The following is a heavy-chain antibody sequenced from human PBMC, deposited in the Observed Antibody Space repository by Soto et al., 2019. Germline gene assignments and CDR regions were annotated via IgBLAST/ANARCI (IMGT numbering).Heavy chain of an antibody. CDR2: INPSNGDT. CDR3: ANGGPSVYWAIFFA. D-gene: IGHD3-3*02. Sequence: AAVKVSWPSSGYRFTGYHIHWVLQAPGRGLEWMGWINPSNGDTDYGQKFQGRVTMTRDTSITTVYMELRRLTSDDTAVYYWANGGPSVYWAIFFARGKRTRVTV. CDR1: GYRFTGYH. J-gene: IGHJ1*01. V-gene: IGHV1-2*02.